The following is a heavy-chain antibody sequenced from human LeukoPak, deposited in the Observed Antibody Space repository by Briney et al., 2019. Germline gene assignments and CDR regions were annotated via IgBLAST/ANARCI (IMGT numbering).Heavy chain of an antibody. CDR1: GGSFSGYY. J-gene: IGHJ4*02. Sequence: SETLSLTCAVFGGSFSGYYWSWVRQPPGKGLEWIGEINHSGSTIYNPSFKSRVTISVDTSKNQFSLNLSSVTAADTAVYYCARMTTVTPGPSDYWGQGILVTVSS. CDR3: ARMTTVTPGPSDY. CDR2: INHSGST. V-gene: IGHV4-34*01. D-gene: IGHD4-17*01.